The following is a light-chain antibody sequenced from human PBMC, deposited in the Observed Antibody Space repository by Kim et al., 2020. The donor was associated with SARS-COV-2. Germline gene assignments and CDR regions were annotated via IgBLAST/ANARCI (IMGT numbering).Light chain of an antibody. CDR1: NIGGKS. V-gene: IGLV3-21*04. CDR2: YDS. J-gene: IGLJ3*02. CDR3: QVWDSSSDWV. Sequence: VAPGKTARITCGGNNIGGKSVHWYQQKPGQAPVLVIYYDSDRPSGIPERFSGSNSGNTATLTISRVEAGDEADYYCQVWDSSSDWVFGGGTQLTVL.